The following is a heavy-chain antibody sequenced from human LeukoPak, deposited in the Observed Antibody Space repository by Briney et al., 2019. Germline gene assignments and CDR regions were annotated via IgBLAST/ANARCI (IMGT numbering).Heavy chain of an antibody. CDR1: GGSFSGYY. CDR3: ARDGVEWELIPYFDY. Sequence: SETLSLTCAVYGGSFSGYYWSWIRQPPGKGLEWIGEINHSGSTNYNPSLKSRVTISVDTSKNQFSLKLSSVTAADTAVYYCARDGVEWELIPYFDYWGQGTLVTVSS. CDR2: INHSGST. J-gene: IGHJ4*02. V-gene: IGHV4-34*01. D-gene: IGHD1-26*01.